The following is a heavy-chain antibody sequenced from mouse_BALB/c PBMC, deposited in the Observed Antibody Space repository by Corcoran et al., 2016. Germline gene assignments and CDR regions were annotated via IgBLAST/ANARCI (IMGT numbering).Heavy chain of an antibody. CDR2: IDPANGNT. Sequence: EVQLQQSGAELVKPGSSVKLSCTASGFHIKDTYMHWVKQRPEQGLEWIGRIDPANGNTKYDPKFQGKATITADTSSNTAYLQLSSLTSEDTAVYYCARWDWYFDVCGAGTTVTVSS. V-gene: IGHV14-3*02. CDR1: GFHIKDTY. J-gene: IGHJ1*01. CDR3: ARWDWYFDV.